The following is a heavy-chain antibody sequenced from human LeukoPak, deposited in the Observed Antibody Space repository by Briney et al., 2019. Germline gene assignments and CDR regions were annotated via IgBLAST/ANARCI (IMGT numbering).Heavy chain of an antibody. CDR3: ARGTLYRGWSYYLDF. D-gene: IGHD6-19*01. Sequence: PSETLPFTCTVSGGSISSYYWSWIRQSPGKGLECIGYIHYTGSTNYNPSLKSRVTISVETSKNHFSLRLRSVTAAYTALYYCARGTLYRGWSYYLDFWGQGSQVTVSS. CDR1: GGSISSYY. CDR2: IHYTGST. J-gene: IGHJ4*02. V-gene: IGHV4-59*12.